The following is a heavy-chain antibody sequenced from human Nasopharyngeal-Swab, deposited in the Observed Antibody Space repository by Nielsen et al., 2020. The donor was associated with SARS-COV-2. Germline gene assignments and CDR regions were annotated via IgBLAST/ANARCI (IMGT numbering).Heavy chain of an antibody. J-gene: IGHJ4*02. Sequence: SETLSLTCTVSGGSISSYYWSWIRQPPGKGLEWIGYIYYSGSTNYNPSLKSRVTMSVDTSKNQFSLKLSSVTAADTAVYYCARVDNYYDSSGYRQYYFDYWGQGTLVTVSS. D-gene: IGHD3-22*01. CDR2: IYYSGST. CDR3: ARVDNYYDSSGYRQYYFDY. CDR1: GGSISSYY. V-gene: IGHV4-59*12.